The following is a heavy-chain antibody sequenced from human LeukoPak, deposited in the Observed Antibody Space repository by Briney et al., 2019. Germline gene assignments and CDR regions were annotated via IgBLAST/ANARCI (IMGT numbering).Heavy chain of an antibody. CDR3: ARLYYDSSGYYQICYFDY. Sequence: SETLSLTCTVSGGSISSSSYYWGWLRQPPGKGLEWIGSIYYSGSTYYNPSLKRRVTISVDTSKNQFYLNLSSVTAADTAVYYCARLYYDSSGYYQICYFDYWGQGTLVTVSS. CDR2: IYYSGST. J-gene: IGHJ4*02. CDR1: GGSISSSSYY. V-gene: IGHV4-39*01. D-gene: IGHD3-22*01.